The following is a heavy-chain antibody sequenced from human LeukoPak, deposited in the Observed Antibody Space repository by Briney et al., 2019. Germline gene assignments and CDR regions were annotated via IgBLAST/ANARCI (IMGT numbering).Heavy chain of an antibody. CDR2: INPSDGST. J-gene: IGHJ4*02. CDR1: GYTFTNYY. V-gene: IGHV1-46*01. CDR3: ASKALSQNYYGSGSADY. D-gene: IGHD3-10*01. Sequence: GASVKVSCKASGYTFTNYYMHWVRQAPGQGLEWMGIINPSDGSTSYAQMFQGRVTMTRDMSTSTVYMELRSLRSDDTAVYYCASKALSQNYYGSGSADYWGQGTLVTVSS.